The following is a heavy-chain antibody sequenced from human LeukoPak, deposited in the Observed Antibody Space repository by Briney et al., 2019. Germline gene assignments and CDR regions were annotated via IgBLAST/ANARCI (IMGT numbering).Heavy chain of an antibody. V-gene: IGHV1-18*01. CDR1: GYTFTSYG. J-gene: IGHJ5*02. D-gene: IGHD1-1*01. Sequence: ASVKVSCKASGYTFTSYGISWVRQAPGQGREWMGWISAYNGNTSYAQKLQGRVTMTTDTSTSTAYMELSSLRSDDTAIYYCARGRPESPFDPWGQGTLVTVSS. CDR2: ISAYNGNT. CDR3: ARGRPESPFDP.